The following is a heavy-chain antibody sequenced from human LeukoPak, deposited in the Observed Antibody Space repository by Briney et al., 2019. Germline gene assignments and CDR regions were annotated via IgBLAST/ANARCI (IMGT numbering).Heavy chain of an antibody. Sequence: GGSLRLSCAATGFTFSSYSMNWVRQAPGKGLEWVSSISSSSSYIYYADSVKGRFTISRDNAKNSLYLQMNSLRAEDTAVYYCARVPTGAFDYWGQGTLVTVSS. CDR2: ISSSSSYI. J-gene: IGHJ4*02. CDR1: GFTFSSYS. D-gene: IGHD4-11*01. CDR3: ARVPTGAFDY. V-gene: IGHV3-21*01.